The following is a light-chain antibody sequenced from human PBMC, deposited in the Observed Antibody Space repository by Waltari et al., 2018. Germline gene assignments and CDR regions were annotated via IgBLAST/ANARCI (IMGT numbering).Light chain of an antibody. CDR2: WAS. V-gene: IGKV4-1*01. CDR1: QSVLSSSNNKNY. J-gene: IGKJ4*01. Sequence: DIVMTQSPDSLAVSLGERATIDCKSSQSVLSSSNNKNYLAWYQQKPRQPPNLLISWASTRESGVPDLFSGSGSGTDFTLTISSLQAEDVAVYYCQQYYSTPLTFGGGTKVEIK. CDR3: QQYYSTPLT.